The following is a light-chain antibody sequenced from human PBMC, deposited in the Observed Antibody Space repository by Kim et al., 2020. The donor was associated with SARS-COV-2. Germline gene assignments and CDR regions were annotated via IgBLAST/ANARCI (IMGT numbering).Light chain of an antibody. J-gene: IGLJ3*02. V-gene: IGLV3-21*04. CDR3: QVWDSSSDHGV. Sequence: LSQPPSVSVAPGKTARITCGGNNIGSKSVHWYQQKPGQAPVLVIYYDSDRPSGIPERFSGSNSGNTATLTISRVEAGDEADYYCQVWDSSSDHGVFGGGTQLTVL. CDR2: YDS. CDR1: NIGSKS.